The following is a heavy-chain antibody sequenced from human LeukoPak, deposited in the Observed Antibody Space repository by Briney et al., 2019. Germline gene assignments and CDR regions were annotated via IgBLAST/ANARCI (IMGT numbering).Heavy chain of an antibody. J-gene: IGHJ4*02. CDR2: ISYDGSNK. V-gene: IGHV3-30*18. CDR3: AKDAHDPGLLWFGELSF. D-gene: IGHD3-10*01. CDR1: GFTFSSYG. Sequence: PGRSLRLSCAASGFTFSSYGMHWVRQAPGKGLEWVAVISYDGSNKYYADSVKGRFTISRDNSKNTLYLQMNSLRAEDTAVYYCAKDAHDPGLLWFGELSFWGQGTLVTVSS.